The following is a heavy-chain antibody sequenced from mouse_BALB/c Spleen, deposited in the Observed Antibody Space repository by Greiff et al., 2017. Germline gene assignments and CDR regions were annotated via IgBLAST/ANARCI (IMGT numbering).Heavy chain of an antibody. J-gene: IGHJ2*01. Sequence: QVQLQQSGAELVKPGASVKLSCKASGYTFTSYWMHWVKQRPGQGLEWIGEINPSNGRTNYNEKFKSKATLTVDKSSSTAYMQLSSLTSEDSAVYYCARHDYRYDADDYWGQGTTLTVSS. V-gene: IGHV1S81*02. CDR3: ARHDYRYDADDY. CDR1: GYTFTSYW. D-gene: IGHD2-14*01. CDR2: INPSNGRT.